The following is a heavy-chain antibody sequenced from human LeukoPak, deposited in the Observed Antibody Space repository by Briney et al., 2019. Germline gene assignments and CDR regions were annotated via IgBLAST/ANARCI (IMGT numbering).Heavy chain of an antibody. CDR3: AKTRIAVAGPYYFDY. CDR2: ISGSGGST. J-gene: IGHJ4*02. CDR1: GFTFSSYA. V-gene: IGHV3-23*01. Sequence: GGSLRLSCAASGFTFSSYAMGWVRQAPGKGLEWVSAISGSGGSTYYADSVKGRFTISRDNSKNTLYLQMNSLRAEDTAVYYCAKTRIAVAGPYYFDYWGQGTLVTVSS. D-gene: IGHD6-19*01.